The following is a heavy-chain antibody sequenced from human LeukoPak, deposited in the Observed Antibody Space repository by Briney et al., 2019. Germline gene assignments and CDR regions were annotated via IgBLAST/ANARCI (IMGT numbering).Heavy chain of an antibody. J-gene: IGHJ3*02. CDR1: GGSFRGDY. D-gene: IGHD4-17*01. CDR2: IYYSGYT. V-gene: IGHV4-34*01. Sequence: SETLSLTCAVYGGSFRGDYWSWIRQPPGKGLEWIGSIYYSGYTYYTPSLKSRVTISLDTSNNQFSLRLSSVTAAGTAVYYCAREVNYGDYGDNAFDIWGQGTMVTVSS. CDR3: AREVNYGDYGDNAFDI.